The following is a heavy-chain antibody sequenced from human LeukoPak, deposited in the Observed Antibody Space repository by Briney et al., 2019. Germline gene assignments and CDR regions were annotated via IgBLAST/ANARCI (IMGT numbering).Heavy chain of an antibody. CDR1: GYTFTSYG. J-gene: IGHJ1*01. D-gene: IGHD3-10*01. V-gene: IGHV1-18*01. Sequence: GASVKVSCKASGYTFTSYGISWVRQAPGQGLEWMGWISAYNGNTNYAQKFQGRVTMTTDTSTSTVYMELRRLRSDDTAVCYCTRDQSITMLRGVITYFHYWGQGTLVTVSS. CDR3: TRDQSITMLRGVITYFHY. CDR2: ISAYNGNT.